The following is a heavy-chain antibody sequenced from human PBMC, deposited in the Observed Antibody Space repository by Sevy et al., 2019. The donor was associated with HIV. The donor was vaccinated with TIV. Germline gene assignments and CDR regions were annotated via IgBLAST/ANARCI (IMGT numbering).Heavy chain of an antibody. V-gene: IGHV3-30*18. Sequence: GGSLRLSCAASGFTFSSYGMHWVRQAPGKGLEWVAVISYDGSNKYYADSVKGRFTISRDNSKNTLYLQMNSLRAEDTAVYYCAKELGMGQLVFPYFDYWGQGTLVTVS. J-gene: IGHJ4*02. CDR2: ISYDGSNK. CDR3: AKELGMGQLVFPYFDY. D-gene: IGHD6-6*01. CDR1: GFTFSSYG.